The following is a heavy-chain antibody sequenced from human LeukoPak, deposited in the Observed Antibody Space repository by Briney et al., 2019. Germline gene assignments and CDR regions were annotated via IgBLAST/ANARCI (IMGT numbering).Heavy chain of an antibody. CDR1: GGSFSGYN. CDR3: ARAPVRGVMKY. V-gene: IGHV4-34*01. CDR2: INHRGST. J-gene: IGHJ4*02. D-gene: IGHD3-10*01. Sequence: SETLSFTCAISGGSFSGYNWTWIRQPPGKGLEWIGHINHRGSTNVTPSLKSRVTMSVDTSKDQFALNLASVTAADTAVYYCARAPVRGVMKYWSQGTLVTVSS.